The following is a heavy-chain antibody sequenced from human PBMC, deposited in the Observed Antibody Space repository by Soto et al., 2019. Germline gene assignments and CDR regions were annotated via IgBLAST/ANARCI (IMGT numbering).Heavy chain of an antibody. V-gene: IGHV3-74*01. Sequence: EVQLVESGGGLVQPGGSLRLSCAASGFTFSRYWMHWVRQAPGKGLVWLLRIDSGGSTTYYADSVKGRFTISRDNDKDTVYLQMNSLRAEDTAVYYCASPYMYSSGLYFYGMDVWGQGTTVTVSS. CDR3: ASPYMYSSGLYFYGMDV. CDR1: GFTFSRYW. D-gene: IGHD6-19*01. CDR2: IDSGGSTT. J-gene: IGHJ6*02.